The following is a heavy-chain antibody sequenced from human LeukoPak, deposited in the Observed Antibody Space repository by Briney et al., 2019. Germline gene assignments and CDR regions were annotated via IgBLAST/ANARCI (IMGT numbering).Heavy chain of an antibody. J-gene: IGHJ4*02. CDR1: GGSISSYY. CDR3: ARTRSQGIAAQYFDY. Sequence: SETLSLTCTVSGGSISSYYWSWIRQPAGKGLEWIGRIYTSGSTNYNPSLKSRVTMSVDTSKNQFSLKLSSVTAADTAVYYCARTRSQGIAAQYFDYWGQGTLVTVSS. D-gene: IGHD6-13*01. CDR2: IYTSGST. V-gene: IGHV4-4*07.